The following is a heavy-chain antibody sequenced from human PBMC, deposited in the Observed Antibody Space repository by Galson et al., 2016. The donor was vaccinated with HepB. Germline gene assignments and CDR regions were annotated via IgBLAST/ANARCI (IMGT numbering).Heavy chain of an antibody. CDR1: GFTFSSYA. Sequence: SLRLSCAASGFTFSSYAMNWVRQPPGKGLEWVSSISGSGGTKYYADSLKGRFTISRDNSKSTLYLQMNSLRAEDTAVYYCAKGAYSLPENFQGWGQGTRVIVSS. CDR3: AKGAYSLPENFQG. V-gene: IGHV3-23*01. D-gene: IGHD2-15*01. J-gene: IGHJ1*01. CDR2: ISGSGGTK.